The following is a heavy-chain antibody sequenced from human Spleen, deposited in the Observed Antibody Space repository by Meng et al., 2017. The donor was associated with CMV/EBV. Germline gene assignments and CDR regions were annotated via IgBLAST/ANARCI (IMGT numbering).Heavy chain of an antibody. D-gene: IGHD4-17*01. V-gene: IGHV5-51*01. Sequence: GESLKISCKGSGYSFTSYWIGWVRQMPGKGLEWMGIIYPGDSDTRYSPSFQGQVTISADKSISTAYLQWSSLKASDTAIYYCARRGMMTTRGYWFDPWGQGTLVTVSS. CDR1: GYSFTSYW. J-gene: IGHJ5*02. CDR2: IYPGDSDT. CDR3: ARRGMMTTRGYWFDP.